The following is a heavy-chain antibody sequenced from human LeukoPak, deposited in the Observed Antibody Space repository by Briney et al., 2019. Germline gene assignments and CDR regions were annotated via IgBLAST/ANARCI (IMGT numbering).Heavy chain of an antibody. V-gene: IGHV4-59*01. J-gene: IGHJ5*02. D-gene: IGHD6-19*01. CDR1: GGSISSYY. Sequence: SETLSLTCTVSGGSISSYYWSWIRQPPGKGLEWIGYIYYSGSTNYNPSLKSRVTISVDTSKNQFSLKLSSVTAADTAVYYCARASSSGWYWNWFDPWGQGTLVTVSS. CDR3: ARASSSGWYWNWFDP. CDR2: IYYSGST.